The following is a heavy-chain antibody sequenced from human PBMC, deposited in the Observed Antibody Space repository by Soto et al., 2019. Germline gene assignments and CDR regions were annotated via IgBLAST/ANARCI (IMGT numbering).Heavy chain of an antibody. CDR3: ARETMTTVTPPAGMDV. CDR2: IIPIFGTA. J-gene: IGHJ6*02. CDR1: GGTFSSYA. V-gene: IGHV1-69*01. D-gene: IGHD4-4*01. Sequence: QVQLVQSGAEVKKPGSSVKVSCKASGGTFSSYAISWVRQAPVQGLEWMGGIIPIFGTANYAQKFQGRVTINADESTSTAYMELSSLRSEDTGVYYCARETMTTVTPPAGMDVWGQGTTVTVSS.